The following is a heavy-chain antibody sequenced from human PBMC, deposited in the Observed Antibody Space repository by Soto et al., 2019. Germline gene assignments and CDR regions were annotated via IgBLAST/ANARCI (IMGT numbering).Heavy chain of an antibody. D-gene: IGHD4-17*01. V-gene: IGHV3-23*01. CDR1: GFTFSNHG. Sequence: EVHLLESGGGLVQPGGSLRLSCAASGFTFSNHGMTWVRQAPGKGLECVSGISGNGLNTYYADSVKGRFTISRDNSRNRMYLRMNSLRVEDAALYCWARRVDYGAFVLDFSGQGTMVTVSS. CDR2: ISGNGLNT. CDR3: ARRVDYGAFVLDF. J-gene: IGHJ3*01.